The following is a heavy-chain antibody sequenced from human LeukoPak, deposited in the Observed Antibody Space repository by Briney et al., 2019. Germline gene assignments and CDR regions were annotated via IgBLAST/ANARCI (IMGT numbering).Heavy chain of an antibody. CDR2: ISGSGGST. Sequence: GGSLRLSCAASGFTFSSYAMSWVRQAPGKGLEWVSAISGSGGSTHYADSVKGRFTISRDNSKNTLYLQMNSLRAEDTAVYYCAKRPGYSSSWSVPGWFGPWGQGTLVTVSS. D-gene: IGHD6-13*01. J-gene: IGHJ5*02. V-gene: IGHV3-23*01. CDR1: GFTFSSYA. CDR3: AKRPGYSSSWSVPGWFGP.